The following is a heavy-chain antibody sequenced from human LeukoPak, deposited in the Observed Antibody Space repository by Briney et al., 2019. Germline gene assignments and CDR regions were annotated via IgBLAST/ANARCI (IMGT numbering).Heavy chain of an antibody. CDR2: ISWNSGNI. CDR3: AKASSPWLAPGYFDY. Sequence: GGSLRLSCAASGFTFDDYAMHWVRQAPGKGLEWVSGISWNSGNIGYADSVKGRFTISRDNAKNSLYLQMNSLRPEDTALYYCAKASSPWLAPGYFDYWGQGTLVTVSS. D-gene: IGHD6-19*01. V-gene: IGHV3-9*01. CDR1: GFTFDDYA. J-gene: IGHJ4*02.